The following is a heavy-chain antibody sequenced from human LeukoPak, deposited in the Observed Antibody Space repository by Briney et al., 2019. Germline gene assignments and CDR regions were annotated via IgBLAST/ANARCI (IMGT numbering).Heavy chain of an antibody. V-gene: IGHV1-8*03. Sequence: ASVKVSCKASGYTFTSYDINWVGQATGQGGEGMGWMNPNSGNKGYEQKFQGRVTITRNTSISTAYMELSSLRSEDTAVYYCSRGFGAIFSILYYYYYMDVWGKGTTVTVSS. CDR1: GYTFTSYD. CDR3: SRGFGAIFSILYYYYYMDV. D-gene: IGHD3-16*01. J-gene: IGHJ6*03. CDR2: MNPNSGNK.